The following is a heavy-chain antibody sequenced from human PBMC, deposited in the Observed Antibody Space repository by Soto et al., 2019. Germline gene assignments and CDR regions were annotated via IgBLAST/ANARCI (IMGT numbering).Heavy chain of an antibody. J-gene: IGHJ4*02. V-gene: IGHV3-23*01. D-gene: IGHD3-16*01. Sequence: RGALRLCCSDSVFNFSNYAMSWFRQAPGKGLEWVSLISATGGGTYYADSVKGRFTISRDNSHNTLYLQVHSLTAEDTAVYYCAKDRRAGGNSAFYFDFWGQGAQVTV. CDR2: ISATGGGT. CDR3: AKDRRAGGNSAFYFDF. CDR1: VFNFSNYA.